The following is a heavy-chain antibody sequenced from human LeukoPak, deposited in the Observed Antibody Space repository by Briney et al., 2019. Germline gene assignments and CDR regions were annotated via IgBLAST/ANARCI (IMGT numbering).Heavy chain of an antibody. V-gene: IGHV3-11*04. D-gene: IGHD2/OR15-2a*01. Sequence: GGSLRLSCAVSGFTFTDTYMTWIRQAPGKGLESLSYISPSGTDISYADSVKGRFTISRDNAKNSLYLQMNSLRAEDTAVYYCARGNIRGNWGQGTLVTVSS. CDR3: ARGNIRGN. CDR1: GFTFTDTY. J-gene: IGHJ4*02. CDR2: ISPSGTDI.